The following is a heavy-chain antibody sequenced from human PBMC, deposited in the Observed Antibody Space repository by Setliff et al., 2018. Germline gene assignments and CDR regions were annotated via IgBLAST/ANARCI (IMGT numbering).Heavy chain of an antibody. CDR3: TPWTGTSRLHY. J-gene: IGHJ4*02. CDR1: GFTFGDYA. Sequence: LRLSCTTSGFTFGDYAITWVRQAPGKGLEWVGFIRGEPSSGTTEYAASVKGRFTISRDDSKSIAYLQMSSLKTEDTALYYCTPWTGTSRLHYWGQGTLVTVSS. CDR2: IRGEPSSGTT. V-gene: IGHV3-49*04. D-gene: IGHD1-7*01.